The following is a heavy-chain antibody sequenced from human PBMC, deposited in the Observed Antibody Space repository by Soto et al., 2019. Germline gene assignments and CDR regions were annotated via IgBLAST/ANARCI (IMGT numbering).Heavy chain of an antibody. V-gene: IGHV3-9*01. D-gene: IGHD4-17*01. CDR3: AKDIGYGGNSWGYYYGIDV. CDR2: IRWNSGSI. CDR1: GFTFDDYA. J-gene: IGHJ6*02. Sequence: EVQLVESGGGLVQPGRSLRLSCAASGFTFDDYAMHWVRQAPGKGLEWVSGIRWNSGSIGYADSVKGRFTISRDNAKNSLYLQMNSLRPEDTALDYCAKDIGYGGNSWGYYYGIDVWGQGTTATVSS.